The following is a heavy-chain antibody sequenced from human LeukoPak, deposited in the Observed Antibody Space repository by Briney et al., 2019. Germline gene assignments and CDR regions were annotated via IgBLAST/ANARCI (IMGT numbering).Heavy chain of an antibody. J-gene: IGHJ5*02. CDR1: GFSLSDHY. V-gene: IGHV3-72*01. Sequence: GGSLRLSCAASGFSLSDHYMDWVRQAPGQGLEWIGHMRNEGGGYGTLYAASVKGRFTVSRDDSKNAFYLQMNSLKPEDTAAYFCVRNHRHWFDPWGQGTLVTVSS. CDR2: MRNEGGGYGT. CDR3: VRNHRHWFDP.